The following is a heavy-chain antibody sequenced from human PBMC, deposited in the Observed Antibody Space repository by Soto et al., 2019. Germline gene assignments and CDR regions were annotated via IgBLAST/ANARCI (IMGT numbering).Heavy chain of an antibody. D-gene: IGHD3-22*01. V-gene: IGHV3-23*01. CDR2: ISRYGDIT. CDR1: GFTFNIYA. Sequence: EVQLLESGGDLIQPGGSLRLSCAASGFTFNIYAMTWVRQAPGKGLEWVSAISRYGDITYYADSVEGRFSISRDNSKNTLYLQMNSLRAEDTAVYYCAKDRYVDHYSRGYVLDNWGQGTLVTVSS. CDR3: AKDRYVDHYSRGYVLDN. J-gene: IGHJ4*02.